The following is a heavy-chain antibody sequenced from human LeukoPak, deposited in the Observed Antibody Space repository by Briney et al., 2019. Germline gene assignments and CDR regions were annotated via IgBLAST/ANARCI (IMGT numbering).Heavy chain of an antibody. CDR1: GGSISSSSYY. D-gene: IGHD6-19*01. J-gene: IGHJ4*02. Sequence: SETLSLTCTVSGGSISSSSYYWGWIRQPPGKGLEWIGSIYYSGRTYYSPSLKSRVTISVDTSKNQFSLKLSSVTAEDTAVYYCAKDLSQWLDTYDGFSQPAGWGQGTLVTVSS. V-gene: IGHV4-39*07. CDR2: IYYSGRT. CDR3: AKDLSQWLDTYDGFSQPAG.